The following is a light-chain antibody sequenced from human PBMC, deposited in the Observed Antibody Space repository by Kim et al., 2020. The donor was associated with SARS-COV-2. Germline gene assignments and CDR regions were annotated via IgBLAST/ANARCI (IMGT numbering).Light chain of an antibody. CDR3: QQRSNWPPVWT. Sequence: EIVLTQSPATLSLSPGERATLSCRASQSVSSYLAWYQQKPGQAPRLLIYDASNRATGIPARFSGGGSGTDFTLTISSLEPEDFAVYYCQQRSNWPPVWTFGQGTKVDIK. J-gene: IGKJ1*01. V-gene: IGKV3-11*01. CDR2: DAS. CDR1: QSVSSY.